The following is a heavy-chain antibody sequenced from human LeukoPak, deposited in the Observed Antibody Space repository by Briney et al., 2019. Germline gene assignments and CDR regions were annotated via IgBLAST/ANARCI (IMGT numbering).Heavy chain of an antibody. D-gene: IGHD1-26*01. CDR3: ARGIGALYY. CDR1: GGSFSGYY. J-gene: IGHJ4*02. V-gene: IGHV4-34*01. CDR2: INHSGST. Sequence: RTSETLSLTCAVYGGSFSGYYWSWIRQPPGKGLEWIGEINHSGSTNYNPSLKSRVTISVDTSKNQFSLKLSSVTAADTAVYYCARGIGALYYWGQGTLVTVSS.